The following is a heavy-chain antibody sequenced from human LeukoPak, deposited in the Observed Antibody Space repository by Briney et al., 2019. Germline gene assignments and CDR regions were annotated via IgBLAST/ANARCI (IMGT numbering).Heavy chain of an antibody. Sequence: GGSLRLSCAASGLIFSSDAMSWVRQAPGKGLERVSAISGSGGSTYYADSVKGRFTISRDNSKNTLYLQMNSLRAEDTAVYYCAQDLTLLYDAFDIWGQGTMVTVSS. V-gene: IGHV3-23*01. CDR1: GLIFSSDA. CDR3: AQDLTLLYDAFDI. J-gene: IGHJ3*02. CDR2: ISGSGGST. D-gene: IGHD3-10*01.